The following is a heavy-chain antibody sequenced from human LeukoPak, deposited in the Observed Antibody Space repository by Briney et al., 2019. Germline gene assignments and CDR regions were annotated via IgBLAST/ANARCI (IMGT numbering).Heavy chain of an antibody. CDR1: GGSFSGYY. J-gene: IGHJ5*02. Sequence: KPSETLSLTCAVYGGSFSGYYWSWIRQPPGKGLEWIGEINHSGSTNYNPSLKSRATISVDTSKNQFSLKLSSVTAADTAVYYCARGLSSVAAARAGHWFDPWGQGTLVTVSS. V-gene: IGHV4-34*01. CDR2: INHSGST. D-gene: IGHD6-13*01. CDR3: ARGLSSVAAARAGHWFDP.